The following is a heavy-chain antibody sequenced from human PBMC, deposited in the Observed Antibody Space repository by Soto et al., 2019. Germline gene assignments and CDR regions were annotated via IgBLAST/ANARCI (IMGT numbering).Heavy chain of an antibody. Sequence: GASVKVSCKSSGYTFTSYHISWVRQAPGQGLEWMGWISTYTGDTKYAQRFQGRITLTTDTPTSTAYMELRSLTSDDTAVYYCAREYPSFDNYFDYWGQGTLVTVSS. J-gene: IGHJ4*02. D-gene: IGHD3-9*01. CDR3: AREYPSFDNYFDY. V-gene: IGHV1-18*01. CDR2: ISTYTGDT. CDR1: GYTFTSYH.